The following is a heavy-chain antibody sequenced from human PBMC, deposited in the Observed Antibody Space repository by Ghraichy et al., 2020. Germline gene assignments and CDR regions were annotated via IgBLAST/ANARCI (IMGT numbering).Heavy chain of an antibody. D-gene: IGHD6-19*01. CDR2: ISGYNGNT. V-gene: IGHV1-18*01. CDR3: ARVAVGGWGFDY. Sequence: ASVKVSCKASGYTFTSYAFSWVRQAPGQGLEWMGWISGYNGNTNYAQKLQGRITLTTDTSTTTADMELRSLRSDDTAVYYCARVAVGGWGFDYWCQGTLVTVSS. CDR1: GYTFTSYA. J-gene: IGHJ4*02.